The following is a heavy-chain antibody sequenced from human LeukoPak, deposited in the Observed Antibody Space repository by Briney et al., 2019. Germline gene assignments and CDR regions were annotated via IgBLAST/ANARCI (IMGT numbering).Heavy chain of an antibody. Sequence: GGSLRLSCAASGFTFSSYAMSWVRQAPGKGLEWVSAISGSGGSTYYADSVKGRFTISRDNSKNTLYLQMNSLRAEDTAVYYCAKDSAFDWLLHDAFDIWGQGTMVTVSS. CDR2: ISGSGGST. CDR3: AKDSAFDWLLHDAFDI. J-gene: IGHJ3*02. CDR1: GFTFSSYA. V-gene: IGHV3-23*01. D-gene: IGHD3-9*01.